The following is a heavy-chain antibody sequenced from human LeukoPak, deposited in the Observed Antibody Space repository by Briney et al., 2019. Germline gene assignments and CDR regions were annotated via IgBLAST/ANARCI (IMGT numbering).Heavy chain of an antibody. CDR2: IYYSGST. CDR3: ARQADAYYYDISGFDY. CDR1: GGSISSYY. D-gene: IGHD3-22*01. J-gene: IGHJ4*02. Sequence: SETLSLTCTVSGGSISSYYWSWIRQPPGKGLEWIGYIYYSGSTNYNPSLKSRVTIPVDTSKNQFSLKLSSVTAADTAVYYCARQADAYYYDISGFDYWGQGTLVTVSS. V-gene: IGHV4-59*01.